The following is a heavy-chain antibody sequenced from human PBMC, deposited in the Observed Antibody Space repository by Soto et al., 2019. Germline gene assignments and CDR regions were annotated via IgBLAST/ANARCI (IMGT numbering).Heavy chain of an antibody. V-gene: IGHV4-31*03. CDR3: ATLTAGGGGRGY. Sequence: QVQLQESGPGLVEPSQTLSLTCTVSGASVSNTGYHWNWIRQRPGKGVEWIGQITGSPDYNPSLKSRVTISLDTSRNHFYLEVNSVSAADTAVYYCATLTAGGGGRGYWGQGTLVTVSS. J-gene: IGHJ4*02. D-gene: IGHD6-25*01. CDR2: ITGSP. CDR1: GASVSNTGYH.